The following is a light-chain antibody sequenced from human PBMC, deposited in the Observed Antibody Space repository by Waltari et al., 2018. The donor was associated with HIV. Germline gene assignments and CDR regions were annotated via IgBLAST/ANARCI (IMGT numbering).Light chain of an antibody. CDR1: QSLLHSDGKTY. J-gene: IGKJ3*01. CDR2: EVS. V-gene: IGKV2D-29*02. CDR3: MQSIQPPFT. Sequence: DIVMIQTPLSLSVTPGQPASISCKSSQSLLHSDGKTYLYWYLQKPGQSPQLLIYEVSHRFSGVPERFSGSGSWTDFTLKISWVEADDVGVYYCMQSIQPPFTFGPGTKVDIK.